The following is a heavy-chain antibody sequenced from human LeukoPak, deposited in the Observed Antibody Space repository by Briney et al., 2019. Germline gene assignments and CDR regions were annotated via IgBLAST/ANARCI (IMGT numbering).Heavy chain of an antibody. CDR2: ISGSGGST. CDR3: AKMGYCSGGSCSCFDY. CDR1: GFTFSSYA. V-gene: IGHV3-23*01. Sequence: GGSLRLSCAASGFTFSSYAMSWVRQAPGKGLEWVSAISGSGGSTYYADSVKGWFTISRDNSKNTLYLQMNSLRAEDTAVYYCAKMGYCSGGSCSCFDYWGQGTLVTVSS. D-gene: IGHD2-15*01. J-gene: IGHJ4*02.